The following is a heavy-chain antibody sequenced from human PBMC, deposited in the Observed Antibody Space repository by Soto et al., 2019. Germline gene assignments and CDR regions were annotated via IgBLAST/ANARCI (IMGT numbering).Heavy chain of an antibody. D-gene: IGHD1-20*01. CDR1: GGSISNYY. CDR2: IYYRGST. V-gene: IGHV4-59*01. CDR3: ARGGYNWTDVTDY. J-gene: IGHJ4*02. Sequence: QVQLQESGPGLVKPSETLSLTCIVSGGSISNYYWSWIRQPPGKGLEWIGYIYYRGSTNYNPSLQSRAXXSXDXXKNQFSLKLSSVTAADTAVYYCARGGYNWTDVTDYWGQGTLVTVSS.